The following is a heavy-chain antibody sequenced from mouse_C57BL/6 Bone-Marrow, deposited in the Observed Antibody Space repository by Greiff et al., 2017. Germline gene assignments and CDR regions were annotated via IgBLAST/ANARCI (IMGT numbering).Heavy chain of an antibody. D-gene: IGHD3-2*02. J-gene: IGHJ3*01. CDR1: GYTFTSYW. CDR2: IYPGSGST. CDR3: EGSSGSFAY. V-gene: IGHV1-55*01. Sequence: QVHVKQPGAELVKPGASVKMSCKASGYTFTSYWITWVKQRPGQGLEWIGDIYPGSGSTNYNEKFKSKATLTVDTSSSTAYMQLSSLTSEDSAVYYCEGSSGSFAYWGQGTLVTVSA.